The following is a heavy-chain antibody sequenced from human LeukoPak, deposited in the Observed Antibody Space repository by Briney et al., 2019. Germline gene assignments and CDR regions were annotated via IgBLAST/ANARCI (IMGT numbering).Heavy chain of an antibody. CDR2: ILPIIHIP. D-gene: IGHD3-3*01. CDR3: ARETEDDSIFGVVFGPLDY. J-gene: IGHJ4*02. Sequence: ASVKVSCKASGGTFGTYTVSWVRQAPGQGLEWMGRILPIIHIPDYAQKFQDRVTITADTSTNTAYMELGSLRSEDTAVYYCARETEDDSIFGVVFGPLDYWGQGTLVTVSS. V-gene: IGHV1-69*04. CDR1: GGTFGTYT.